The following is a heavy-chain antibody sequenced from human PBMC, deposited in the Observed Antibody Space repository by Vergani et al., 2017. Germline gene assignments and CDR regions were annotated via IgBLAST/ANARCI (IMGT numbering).Heavy chain of an antibody. J-gene: IGHJ4*02. D-gene: IGHD3-16*01. CDR2: ISGSGGST. V-gene: IGHV3-23*01. CDR3: ARKSYDYVWGSYEGY. CDR1: GFTFSSYA. Sequence: EVQLLESGGGLVQPGGSLRLSCAASGFTFSSYAMSWVRQAPGKGLEWVSAISGSGGSTYYSDSVKGRFTIYSDNSKNTLYLQMNSLRAEDTAVYSCARKSYDYVWGSYEGYWGQGTLVTVSS.